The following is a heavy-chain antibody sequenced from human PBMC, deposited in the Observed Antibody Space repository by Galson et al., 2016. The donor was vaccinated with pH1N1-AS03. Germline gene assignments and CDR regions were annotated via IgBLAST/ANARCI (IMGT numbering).Heavy chain of an antibody. CDR3: AGRQNGRHYDFWSGARGVDS. CDR1: GGTFSSYS. J-gene: IGHJ4*02. D-gene: IGHD3-3*01. Sequence: SVKVSCKASGGTFSSYSTNWVRQVPGQGLEWIGGLIPVLGINNKGQNFQGRVSITADESTSTAYMEVRSLRSEDTAVYYCAGRQNGRHYDFWSGARGVDSWGQGTLVTVSS. V-gene: IGHV1-69*10. CDR2: LIPVLGIN.